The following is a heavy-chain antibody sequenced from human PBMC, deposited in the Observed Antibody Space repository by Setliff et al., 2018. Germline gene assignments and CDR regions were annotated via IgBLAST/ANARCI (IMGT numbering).Heavy chain of an antibody. CDR1: GYIFTGYY. J-gene: IGHJ4*02. CDR3: ARDLYNSGSDY. D-gene: IGHD6-25*01. V-gene: IGHV1-2*06. CDR2: INPNSGGT. Sequence: GASVKVSCKASGYIFTGYYMHWVRQAPGQGLEWMGRINPNSGGTNYAQKFQGRVTMTRDTSISTAYMDLSRLRSDDTAVYYCARDLYNSGSDYWGQGTLVTVSS.